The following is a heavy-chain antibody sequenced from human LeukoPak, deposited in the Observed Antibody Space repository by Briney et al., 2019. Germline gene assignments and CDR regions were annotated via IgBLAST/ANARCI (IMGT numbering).Heavy chain of an antibody. CDR1: GFTFSSYW. Sequence: GGPLRLSCAVSGFTFSSYWMHWVRQAPGKGLVWVSRIDRDGSRINYADSVKGRFTISRDNGKNTLFLQMNSLRAEDAAVYYCVRGNDCGGPHYWGQGTLVTVSS. CDR2: IDRDGSRI. V-gene: IGHV3-74*01. CDR3: VRGNDCGGPHY. J-gene: IGHJ4*02. D-gene: IGHD2-21*01.